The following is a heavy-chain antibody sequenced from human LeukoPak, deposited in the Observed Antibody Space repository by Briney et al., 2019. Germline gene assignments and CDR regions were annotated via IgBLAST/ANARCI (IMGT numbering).Heavy chain of an antibody. CDR1: GGSISSYY. Sequence: SETLSLTCTVSGGSISSYYWSWIRQPPGKGLEWIGYIYYSGSTNYNPSLKSRVTMSVDTSKNQFSLKLSSVTAADTAVYYCARGLSRDWGQGTLVTVSS. CDR2: IYYSGST. CDR3: ARGLSRD. J-gene: IGHJ4*02. V-gene: IGHV4-59*12.